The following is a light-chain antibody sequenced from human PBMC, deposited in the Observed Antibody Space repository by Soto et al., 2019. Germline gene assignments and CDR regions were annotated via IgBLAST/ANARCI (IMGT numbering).Light chain of an antibody. V-gene: IGKV1-5*03. J-gene: IGKJ1*01. CDR3: QQYNSYFWT. CDR2: KAS. CDR1: QSISSW. Sequence: DIQMTQSPSTLSASVGDRVTITCRASQSISSWLAWYQQKPGKAPKLLIYKASSLESGVPSRFSGSGSGTEFTLTISSLQPDDFETYYCQQYNSYFWTFGQGTKVEIK.